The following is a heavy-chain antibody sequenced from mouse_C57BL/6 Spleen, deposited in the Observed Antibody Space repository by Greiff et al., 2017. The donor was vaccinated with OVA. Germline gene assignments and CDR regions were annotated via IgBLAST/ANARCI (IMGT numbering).Heavy chain of an antibody. D-gene: IGHD1-1*01. Sequence: EVKLVESGGGLVKPGGSLKLSCAASGFTFSDYGMHWVRQAPEKGLEWVAYISSGSSTIYYAATVKGRFPISSDNSKTPLFLQITSPRSAHTALLYGARQKTVVASGAMDEWGKGTSGTVDS. J-gene: IGHJ4*01. CDR3: ARQKTVVASGAMDE. CDR2: ISSGSSTI. CDR1: GFTFSDYG. V-gene: IGHV5-17*01.